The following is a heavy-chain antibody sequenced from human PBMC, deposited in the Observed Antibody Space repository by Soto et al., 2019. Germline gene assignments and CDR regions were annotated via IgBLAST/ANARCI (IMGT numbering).Heavy chain of an antibody. CDR1: GYSFTSYW. J-gene: IGHJ4*02. CDR3: ARLAYCSGGSCYYFDY. CDR2: IYPGDSDT. Sequence: GESLKISCKGSGYSFTSYWIGWVRQMPGKGLEWMGIIYPGDSDTRYSPSFQGQVTISADKSISTAYLQWSSLKASDTAMYYCARLAYCSGGSCYYFDYWGQGTLVTVSS. V-gene: IGHV5-51*01. D-gene: IGHD2-15*01.